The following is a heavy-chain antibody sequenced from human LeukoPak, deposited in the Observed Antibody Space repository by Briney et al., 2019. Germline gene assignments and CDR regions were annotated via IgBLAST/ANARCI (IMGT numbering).Heavy chain of an antibody. J-gene: IGHJ5*02. D-gene: IGHD6-13*01. CDR3: ARRETYSSSSSGKRNWFDP. CDR2: INHSGST. CDR1: GGSFSGYY. V-gene: IGHV4-34*01. Sequence: SETLPLTCAVYGGSFSGYYWSWIRQPPGKGLEWIGEINHSGSTNYNPSLKSRVTISVDTSKNQFSLKLSSVTAADTAVYYCARRETYSSSSSGKRNWFDPWGQGTLVTVSS.